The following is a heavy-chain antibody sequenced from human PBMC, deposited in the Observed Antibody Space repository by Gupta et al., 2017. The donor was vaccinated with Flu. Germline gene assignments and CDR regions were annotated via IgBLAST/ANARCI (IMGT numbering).Heavy chain of an antibody. D-gene: IGHD6-19*01. CDR1: GASLSTNGMR. CDR2: IDWGDDK. V-gene: IGHV2-70*04. J-gene: IGHJ1*01. Sequence: QVTLKESGPALVKPTQTLPLTCTLSGASLSTNGMRVSWIRQPPGKALEWLARIDWGDDKLYSTSLRTRLTISKDTPKNQVVLTMTNMDPVDTATYYCARSDSSGWSSFQHWGQGALITVSS. CDR3: ARSDSSGWSSFQH.